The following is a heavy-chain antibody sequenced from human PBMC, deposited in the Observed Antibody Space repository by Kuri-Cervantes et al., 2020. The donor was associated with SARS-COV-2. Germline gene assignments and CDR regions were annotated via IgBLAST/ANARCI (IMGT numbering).Heavy chain of an antibody. CDR1: GVTFSSYA. J-gene: IGHJ5*02. V-gene: IGHV1-69*13. CDR2: IIPIFGTA. D-gene: IGHD3-9*01. Sequence: SVKVSCKASGVTFSSYAISWVRQAPGQGLEWMGGIIPIFGTANYAQKFQGRVTITADESTSTAYMELSSLRSEDTAVYYCATAPRPILTGKNWFDPWGQGTLVTVSS. CDR3: ATAPRPILTGKNWFDP.